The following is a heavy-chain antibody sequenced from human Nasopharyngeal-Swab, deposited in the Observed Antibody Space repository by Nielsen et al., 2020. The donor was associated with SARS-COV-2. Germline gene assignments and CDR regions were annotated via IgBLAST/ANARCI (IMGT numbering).Heavy chain of an antibody. CDR3: AREVEFCSSTSCYSSAFDI. CDR2: MNPNSGNT. Sequence: WVRQAPGQGLEWMGWMNPNSGNTGYAQKFQGRVTMTRNTSISTAYMKLSSLRSEDTAVYYCAREVEFCSSTSCYSSAFDIWGQGTMVTVSS. V-gene: IGHV1-8*01. D-gene: IGHD2-2*01. J-gene: IGHJ3*02.